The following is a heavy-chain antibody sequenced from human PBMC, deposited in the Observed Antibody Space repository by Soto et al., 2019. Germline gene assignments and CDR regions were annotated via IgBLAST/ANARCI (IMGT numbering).Heavy chain of an antibody. CDR2: ISHDGNKK. Sequence: QVQLVESGGGVVQPGGSLRLSCAASGFPFSSYAMHWVRQAPGKGLEWVTTISHDGNKKFYADSVKGRFIVSRDNSRTTLFLQMNSLRPEDTGIYYCARDYKTSSAGYYYYGMDVWGQGTKVTVSS. V-gene: IGHV3-30-3*01. CDR3: ARDYKTSSAGYYYYGMDV. CDR1: GFPFSSYA. D-gene: IGHD2-2*01. J-gene: IGHJ6*02.